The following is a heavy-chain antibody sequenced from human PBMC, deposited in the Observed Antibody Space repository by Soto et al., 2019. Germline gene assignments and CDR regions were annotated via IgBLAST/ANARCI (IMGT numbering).Heavy chain of an antibody. CDR3: AREPRDLDAFRL. Sequence: QVQLVQSGAEVKKPGSSVKVSCKASGGNFNNYAISWVRQAPAQGLQWMGGIIPIIDTTHYAQKLHGRVTISADRGRTTVYMELTGLTSDDSATYFCAREPRDLDAFRLWGQGTVVTVSS. CDR2: IIPIIDTT. CDR1: GGNFNNYA. D-gene: IGHD2-21*01. V-gene: IGHV1-69*06. J-gene: IGHJ3*01.